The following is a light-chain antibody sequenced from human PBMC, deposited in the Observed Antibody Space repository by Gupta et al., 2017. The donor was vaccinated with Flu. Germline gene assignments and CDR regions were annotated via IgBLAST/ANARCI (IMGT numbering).Light chain of an antibody. J-gene: IGLJ2*01. Sequence: GQKVTISCSGSSSNIGSNYVSWYQHLPGTAPKLLIYENNKRPSGIPDRFSGSKSGTSATLDITGLQTGDEAEYYCGTWDTSLSAFGGGTKLTVL. CDR3: GTWDTSLSA. CDR1: SSNIGSNY. V-gene: IGLV1-51*01. CDR2: ENN.